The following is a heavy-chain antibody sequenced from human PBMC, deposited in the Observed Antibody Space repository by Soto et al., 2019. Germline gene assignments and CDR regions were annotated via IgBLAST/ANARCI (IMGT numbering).Heavy chain of an antibody. CDR2: IYYSGST. Sequence: SETLSLTCTVSGGSISSGGYYWSWIRQHPGKGLEWIGYIYYSGSTYYNPSLKSRVTISVETSKNQFSLKLSSVTAADTAVYYCAVERVEGYDAFDIWGQGTMVTVSS. V-gene: IGHV4-31*03. D-gene: IGHD3-22*01. CDR3: AVERVEGYDAFDI. J-gene: IGHJ3*02. CDR1: GGSISSGGYY.